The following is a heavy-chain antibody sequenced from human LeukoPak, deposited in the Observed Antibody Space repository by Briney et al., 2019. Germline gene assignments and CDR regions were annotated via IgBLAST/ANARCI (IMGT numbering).Heavy chain of an antibody. CDR2: ISGRGGST. D-gene: IGHD3-16*01. CDR1: GFTFSSYA. V-gene: IGHV3-23*01. CDR3: AKDIGGSYYYYYMDV. J-gene: IGHJ6*03. Sequence: GGSLRLSCAASGFTFSSYAMGWVRQAPGKGLEWISAISGRGGSTYYADSAKGRFTTSRDNSKNTLYLQMNSLRAEDTAVYYCAKDIGGSYYYYYMDVWGKGTTVTVSS.